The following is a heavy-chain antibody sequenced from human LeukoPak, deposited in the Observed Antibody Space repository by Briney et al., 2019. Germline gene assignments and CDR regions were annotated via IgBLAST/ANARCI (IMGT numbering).Heavy chain of an antibody. V-gene: IGHV3-23*01. CDR3: AKEAKPPGNYYDSSGYYYDY. Sequence: PGGSLRLSCAASGFTFSSYTMSWVRQAPGKGLEWVSAICGSGGSTYYADSVKVRFTISRDNSKTTLYLKMNSLRAEDTAVYYCAKEAKPPGNYYDSSGYYYDYWGQGTLVTVSS. CDR2: ICGSGGST. D-gene: IGHD3-22*01. J-gene: IGHJ4*02. CDR1: GFTFSSYT.